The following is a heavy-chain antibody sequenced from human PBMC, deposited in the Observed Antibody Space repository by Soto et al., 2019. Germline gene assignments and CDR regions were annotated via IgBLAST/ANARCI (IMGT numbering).Heavy chain of an antibody. D-gene: IGHD3-3*01. Sequence: ASVKVSCKASGYTFTSYDINWVRQATGQGLEWMGWMNPNSGNTGYAQKFQGRVTMTRNTSISTAYMELSSLRSEDTAVYYCARAESRDVLRFLEWYGVNAFDSWGQGTRVAVAS. CDR3: ARAESRDVLRFLEWYGVNAFDS. CDR1: GYTFTSYD. V-gene: IGHV1-8*01. J-gene: IGHJ3*02. CDR2: MNPNSGNT.